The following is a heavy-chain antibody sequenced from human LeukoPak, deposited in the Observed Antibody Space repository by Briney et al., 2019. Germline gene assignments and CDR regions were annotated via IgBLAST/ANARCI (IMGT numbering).Heavy chain of an antibody. CDR2: IWSDGSNK. CDR3: VSAAGPFDN. CDR1: GLIFSSFD. J-gene: IGHJ4*02. D-gene: IGHD6-13*01. Sequence: PGRCLRLSCAASGLIFSSFDMHCVREAPAKGLEWGVVIWSDGSNKYSADSSRGRYPISRDNYKNTLYLLMRKRRVENTALYCCVSAAGPFDNWGKRILVT. V-gene: IGHV3-33*01.